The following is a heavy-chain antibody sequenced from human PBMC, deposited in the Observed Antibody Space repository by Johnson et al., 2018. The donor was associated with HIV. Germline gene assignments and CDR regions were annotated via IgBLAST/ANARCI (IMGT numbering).Heavy chain of an antibody. D-gene: IGHD1-26*01. J-gene: IGHJ3*02. CDR1: GFTFSSYA. V-gene: IGHV3-30-3*01. CDR2: ISYDGSNK. CDR3: ASGRSYYLGGAFDI. Sequence: QVQLVESGGGVVQPGRSLRLSCAASGFTFSSYAIHWVRQAPGEGLEWVAVISYDGSNKYYADSVKGRFTISRDNAKNSLYLQMNSLRAEDTAVYYWASGRSYYLGGAFDIWGQGTMVTVSS.